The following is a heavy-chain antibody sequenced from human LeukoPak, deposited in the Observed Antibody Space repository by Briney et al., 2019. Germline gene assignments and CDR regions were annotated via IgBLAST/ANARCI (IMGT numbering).Heavy chain of an antibody. D-gene: IGHD2-2*02. CDR2: IYTSGST. J-gene: IGHJ4*02. CDR3: ARDCSSTSCYTSGFDY. Sequence: SETLSLTCIVSGGSISSYYWSWIRQPAGKGLEWIGRIYTSGSTNYNPSLKSRVTMSVDTSKNQFSLKLSSVTAADTAVYYCARDCSSTSCYTSGFDYWGQGTLVTVSS. CDR1: GGSISSYY. V-gene: IGHV4-4*07.